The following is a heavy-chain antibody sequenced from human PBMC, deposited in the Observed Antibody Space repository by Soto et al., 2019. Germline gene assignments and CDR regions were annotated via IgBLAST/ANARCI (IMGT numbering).Heavy chain of an antibody. Sequence: SETLSLTCTVSGVSISSYYWSWIRQPPGKGLEWIGYIYYSGSTNYNPSLKSRVTISVDTSKNQFSLKLSSVTAADTAVYYCARLSSNWAFDYWGQGTLVTVSS. V-gene: IGHV4-59*01. J-gene: IGHJ4*02. CDR1: GVSISSYY. CDR3: ARLSSNWAFDY. D-gene: IGHD6-13*01. CDR2: IYYSGST.